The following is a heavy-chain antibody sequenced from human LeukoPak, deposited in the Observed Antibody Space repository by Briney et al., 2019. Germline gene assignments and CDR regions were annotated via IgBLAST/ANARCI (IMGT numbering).Heavy chain of an antibody. V-gene: IGHV3-23*01. J-gene: IGHJ4*02. CDR2: ISGSGGST. D-gene: IGHD1-26*01. CDR3: ARVEWELLGYYFDY. Sequence: GGSLRLSCAASGFTFSSYAMSWVRQAPGKGLEWVSAISGSGGSTYYADSVKGRFTISRDNSKNTLYLQMNSLRAEDTAVYYCARVEWELLGYYFDYWGQGTLVTVSS. CDR1: GFTFSSYA.